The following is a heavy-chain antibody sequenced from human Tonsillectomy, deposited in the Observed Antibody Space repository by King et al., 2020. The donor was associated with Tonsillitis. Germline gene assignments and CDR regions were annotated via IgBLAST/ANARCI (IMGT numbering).Heavy chain of an antibody. J-gene: IGHJ4*02. V-gene: IGHV3-23*04. CDR3: AKDIYGSGSYYNFDY. CDR1: AFTFSSYA. Sequence: VQLVESGGGLVQPGGSLRLSCAASAFTFSSYAMSWVRQAPGKGLEWVSAISGSGGSTYYADSVKGRFTISRDNSKNTLYLQINSLRAEDTAVYYCAKDIYGSGSYYNFDYWGQGTLVTVSS. D-gene: IGHD3-10*01. CDR2: ISGSGGST.